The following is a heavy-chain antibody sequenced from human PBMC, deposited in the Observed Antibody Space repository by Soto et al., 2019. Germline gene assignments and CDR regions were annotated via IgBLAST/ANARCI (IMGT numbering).Heavy chain of an antibody. V-gene: IGHV3-73*02. CDR2: VRSKIHNYAT. J-gene: IGHJ6*02. D-gene: IGHD3-10*02. Sequence: QLVESGGGLVQAGGSLILSCSASGFTFSRSDLHWVRQAPGKGLAWVGRVRSKIHNYATSDADSVRCSFTISRNDSDNTVSLEMSGLKSEDTALYYCSRHEEGRRMFFYGMDVWGQGTTVTVSS. CDR1: GFTFSRSD. CDR3: SRHEEGRRMFFYGMDV.